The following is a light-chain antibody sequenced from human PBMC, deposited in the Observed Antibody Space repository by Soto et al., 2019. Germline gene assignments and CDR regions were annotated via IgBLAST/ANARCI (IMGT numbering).Light chain of an antibody. J-gene: IGKJ1*01. CDR1: QSVSST. Sequence: EIVMTQSPATLSVSPGERATLSCRASQSVSSTLAWYQHKPGQAPRLLIYGASTRATGIPARFSGSGSGTEFTLTISSLQSEDFGVYYFQQYNNWPWTFGQGTKVEIK. CDR3: QQYNNWPWT. CDR2: GAS. V-gene: IGKV3-15*01.